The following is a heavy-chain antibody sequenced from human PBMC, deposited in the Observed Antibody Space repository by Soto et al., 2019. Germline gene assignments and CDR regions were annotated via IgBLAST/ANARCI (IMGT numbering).Heavy chain of an antibody. V-gene: IGHV1-69*13. CDR3: ARDFGTPGGDAFDI. D-gene: IGHD3-10*01. Sequence: SVKVSCKTSGGTFSSYAISWVLQAPGQGLEWMGGIIPIFGTANYTQKFQGRVTITADESTSTAYMELSSLRSEDTAVYYCARDFGTPGGDAFDIWGQGIMVTVS. CDR1: GGTFSSYA. CDR2: IIPIFGTA. J-gene: IGHJ3*02.